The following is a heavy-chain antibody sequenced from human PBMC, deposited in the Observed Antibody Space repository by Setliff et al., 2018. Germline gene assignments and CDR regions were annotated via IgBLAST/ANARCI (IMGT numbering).Heavy chain of an antibody. Sequence: SVKVSCKSSGYIFTNYGITWVRQAPGQGPEWMGGIIPMFGPPTYAQQFQGRVTIAADELSGMVYMELSSLTSEDTAMYYCARGGLGGSPQYFFDSWGQGTLVTVSS. V-gene: IGHV1-69*13. CDR3: ARGGLGGSPQYFFDS. CDR2: IIPMFGPP. D-gene: IGHD2-15*01. J-gene: IGHJ4*02. CDR1: GYIFTNYG.